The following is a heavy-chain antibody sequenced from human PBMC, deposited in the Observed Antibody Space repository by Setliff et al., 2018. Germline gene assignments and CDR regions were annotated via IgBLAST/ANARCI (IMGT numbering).Heavy chain of an antibody. CDR1: GFTFDDYA. CDR3: ARSPGWIPWFDS. CDR2: ISWNSGSI. J-gene: IGHJ5*01. D-gene: IGHD5-18*01. Sequence: SLRLSCAASGFTFDDYAMHWVRQAPGKGLEWVSGISWNSGSIGYADSVKGRFTISRDNAKTSLYLQMDSLRAEDTAVYFCARSPGWIPWFDSWGQGTLVTVSS. V-gene: IGHV3-9*01.